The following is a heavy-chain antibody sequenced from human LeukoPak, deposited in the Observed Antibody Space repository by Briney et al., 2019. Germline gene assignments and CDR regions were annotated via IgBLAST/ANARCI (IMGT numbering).Heavy chain of an antibody. CDR3: ARELTGQWLVRPYYYDMDV. Sequence: KTSETLSLTCTVSGGTISSYYWSWIRQPAGKGLEWIGRIYSSGSTNYNPSLKSRVTMSVDTSKNQFSLKLSSVTAADAAVYYCARELTGQWLVRPYYYDMDVWGKGTTVTVSS. CDR1: GGTISSYY. CDR2: IYSSGST. J-gene: IGHJ6*03. V-gene: IGHV4-4*07. D-gene: IGHD6-19*01.